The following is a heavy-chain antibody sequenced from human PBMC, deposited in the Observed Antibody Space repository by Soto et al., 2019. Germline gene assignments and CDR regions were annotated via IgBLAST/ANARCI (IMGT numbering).Heavy chain of an antibody. J-gene: IGHJ3*02. CDR1: GFTFSSYS. CDR2: ISSSSSTI. Sequence: EVQLVESGGGLVQPGGSLRLSCAAAGFTFSSYSMNWVRQAPGKGLEWVSYISSSSSTIYYADSVKGRFTISRDNAKNSLSLQMNSLRDEDTAVYCCARDRGSTGWYELDIWGQGTMVTVSS. D-gene: IGHD6-19*01. CDR3: ARDRGSTGWYELDI. V-gene: IGHV3-48*02.